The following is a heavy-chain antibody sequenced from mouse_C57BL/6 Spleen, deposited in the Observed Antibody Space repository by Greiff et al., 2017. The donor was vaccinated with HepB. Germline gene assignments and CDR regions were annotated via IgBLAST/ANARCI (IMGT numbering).Heavy chain of an antibody. V-gene: IGHV1-22*01. CDR1: GYTFTDYN. J-gene: IGHJ4*01. CDR3: ARGDYYGSPYYAMDY. CDR2: INPNNGGT. Sequence: EVKLVESGPELVKPGASVKMSCKASGYTFTDYNMHWVKQSHGKSLEWIGYINPNNGGTSYNQKFKGKATLTVNKSSSTAYMELRSLTSEDSAVYYCARGDYYGSPYYAMDYWGQGTSVTVSS. D-gene: IGHD1-1*01.